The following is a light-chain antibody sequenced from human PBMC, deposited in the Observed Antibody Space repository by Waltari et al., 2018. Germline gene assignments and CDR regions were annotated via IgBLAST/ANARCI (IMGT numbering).Light chain of an antibody. CDR2: DVS. J-gene: IGLJ2*01. CDR3: SSYTSTNTII. CDR1: GSDIGYYNF. Sequence: QSALAQSASVSGSPGQSITISCTGTGSDIGYYNFVSWYQQHPGKAPQLLIFDVSRCSSGVSHRFSGSKSGNTASLTISGLQAEDEADYYCSSYTSTNTIIFGGGTKVTVL. V-gene: IGLV2-14*03.